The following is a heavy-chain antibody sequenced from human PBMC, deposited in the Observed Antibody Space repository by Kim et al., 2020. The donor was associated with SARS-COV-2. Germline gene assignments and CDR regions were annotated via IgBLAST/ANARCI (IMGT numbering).Heavy chain of an antibody. CDR1: GFTFSSYW. CDR2: IKQDGSET. D-gene: IGHD4-4*01. J-gene: IGHJ4*02. CDR3: ARSPYSNYVHWTSGPKYYFDY. V-gene: IGHV3-7*01. Sequence: GGSLRLSCAASGFTFSSYWMSWVRQAPGKGLEWVANIKQDGSETYYVDSVKGRFTISRDNAKNSLYLQMNSLRAEDTAVYYCARSPYSNYVHWTSGPKYYFDYWGQGTLVTVSS.